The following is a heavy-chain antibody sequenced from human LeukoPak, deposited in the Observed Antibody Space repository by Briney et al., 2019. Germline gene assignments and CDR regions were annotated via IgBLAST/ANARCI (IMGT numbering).Heavy chain of an antibody. D-gene: IGHD2-15*01. CDR1: GFTFSDYY. CDR3: ARGGYCSGGSCYLGAFDI. Sequence: GGSLRPSCAASGFTFSDYYMSWIRQAPGKGLEWVSYISISSSYTNYADSVKGRFTISRDNAKISLYLQMNSLRAEDTAVYYCARGGYCSGGSCYLGAFDIWGQGTMVTVSS. V-gene: IGHV3-11*06. J-gene: IGHJ3*02. CDR2: ISISSSYT.